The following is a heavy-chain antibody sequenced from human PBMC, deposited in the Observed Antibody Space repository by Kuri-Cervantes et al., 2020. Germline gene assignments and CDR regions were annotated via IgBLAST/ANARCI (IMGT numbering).Heavy chain of an antibody. CDR3: AKDKGNTYLPDY. V-gene: IGHV3-15*05. CDR2: IKSKTDGGTT. CDR1: GFTFSNAW. J-gene: IGHJ4*02. Sequence: GESLKISCAASGFTFSNAWMSWVRQAPGKGLEWVGRIKSKTDGGTTDYAAPVKGRFTISRDNSKNSLYLQMNSLRSDDTALYYCAKDKGNTYLPDYWGQGTLVTVSS. D-gene: IGHD2/OR15-2a*01.